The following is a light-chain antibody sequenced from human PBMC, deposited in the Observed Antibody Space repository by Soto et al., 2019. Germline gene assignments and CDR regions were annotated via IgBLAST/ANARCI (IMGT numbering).Light chain of an antibody. Sequence: QSALTQPPSVSGSPGQSVTISCTGTSSDVGGYNYVSWYQQHPGKAPKLMIYEVTKRPSGVPDRFSGSKSGNTASLTISGLQAEDEADYYCCSYAGSYIFYVFGTGTKLTVL. CDR1: SSDVGGYNY. J-gene: IGLJ1*01. CDR2: EVT. CDR3: CSYAGSYIFYV. V-gene: IGLV2-11*01.